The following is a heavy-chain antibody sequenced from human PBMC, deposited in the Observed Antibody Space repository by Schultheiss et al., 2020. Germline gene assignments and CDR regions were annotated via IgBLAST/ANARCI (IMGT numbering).Heavy chain of an antibody. D-gene: IGHD2-2*01. CDR1: GFTFSSYS. V-gene: IGHV3-21*01. Sequence: GGSLRLSCAASGFTFSSYSMNWVRQAPGKGLEWVSSISSSSSYIYYADSVKGRFTISRDNAKNSLYLQMNSLRAEDTAVYYCAKVGRPYCSSTSCRTPGDYWGQGTLVTVSS. CDR2: ISSSSSYI. CDR3: AKVGRPYCSSTSCRTPGDY. J-gene: IGHJ4*02.